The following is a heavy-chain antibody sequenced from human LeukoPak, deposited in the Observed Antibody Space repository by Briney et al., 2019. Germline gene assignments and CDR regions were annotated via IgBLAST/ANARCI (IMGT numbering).Heavy chain of an antibody. CDR2: IYYSGST. CDR1: GGSISSGGYY. Sequence: SQTLSLTCTVSGGSISSGGYYWSWIRQHPGKGLEWIGYIYYSGSTYYNPFLKSRVTISVDTSKNQFSLKLSSVTAADTAVYYCARSDSSSSDFDYWGQGTLVTVSS. D-gene: IGHD6-6*01. J-gene: IGHJ4*02. CDR3: ARSDSSSSDFDY. V-gene: IGHV4-31*03.